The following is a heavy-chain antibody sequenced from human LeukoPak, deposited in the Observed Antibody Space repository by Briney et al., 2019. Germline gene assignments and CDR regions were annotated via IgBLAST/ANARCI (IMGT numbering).Heavy chain of an antibody. CDR1: GFTFSSYW. V-gene: IGHV3-74*01. D-gene: IGHD2-2*02. Sequence: GGSLRLSCAASGFTFSSYWMHWVRQAPGKGLVWVSRINTDGSSTSYADSVKGRFTISRDNAKNTLYLQMNSLRAEDTAVYYCATLDLYCSSTSCYTVYMDVWGKGTTVTVSS. CDR3: ATLDLYCSSTSCYTVYMDV. J-gene: IGHJ6*03. CDR2: INTDGSST.